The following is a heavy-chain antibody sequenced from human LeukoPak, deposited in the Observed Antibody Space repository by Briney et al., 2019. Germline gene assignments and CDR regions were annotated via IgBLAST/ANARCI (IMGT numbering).Heavy chain of an antibody. D-gene: IGHD6-19*01. Sequence: PSETLSLTCTVSGGSVSSGSYYWTWIRQPPGKGLEWIGYIYYSGSTNYNPSLKSRVTISVDTSKNQFSLKLSSVTAADTAVYYCARVAASSGWYAGGYWGQGSLVTVSS. V-gene: IGHV4-61*01. CDR2: IYYSGST. J-gene: IGHJ4*02. CDR1: GGSVSSGSYY. CDR3: ARVAASSGWYAGGY.